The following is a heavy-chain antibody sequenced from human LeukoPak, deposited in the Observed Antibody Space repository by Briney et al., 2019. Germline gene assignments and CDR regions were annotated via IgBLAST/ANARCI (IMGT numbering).Heavy chain of an antibody. Sequence: GASVKVSCKASGGTFSSYAISWVRQAPGQGLEWMGRIIHILGIANYAQKFQGRVTITADKSTSTAYMELSSLRSEDTAVYYCARDLGYCSGGSCYIYYYGMDVWGQGTTVTVSS. CDR3: ARDLGYCSGGSCYIYYYGMDV. D-gene: IGHD2-15*01. CDR1: GGTFSSYA. CDR2: IIHILGIA. J-gene: IGHJ6*02. V-gene: IGHV1-69*04.